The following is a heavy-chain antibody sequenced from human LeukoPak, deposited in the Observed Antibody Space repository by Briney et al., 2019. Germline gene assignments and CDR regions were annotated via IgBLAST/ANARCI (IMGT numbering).Heavy chain of an antibody. Sequence: SETLSLTCTVSGGSISTYYWSWIRQPPGERLEWIGYVYYSGATNYNPSLKSRVTISLDTSKNQFSLRLTSVTAADTAVYYCARRVAVTGIYCFDHWGQGTPVTVSS. CDR3: ARRVAVTGIYCFDH. V-gene: IGHV4-59*08. D-gene: IGHD6-19*01. J-gene: IGHJ4*02. CDR1: GGSISTYY. CDR2: VYYSGAT.